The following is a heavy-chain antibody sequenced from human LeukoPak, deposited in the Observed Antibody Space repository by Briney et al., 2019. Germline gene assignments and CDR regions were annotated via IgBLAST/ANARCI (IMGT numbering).Heavy chain of an antibody. J-gene: IGHJ5*02. Sequence: GASVKVSYKASGYTFTSYYMHWVRQAPGQGLEWMGIINPSGGSTSYAQKFQGRVTMARDTSTSTVYMELSSLRSEDTAVYYCARDHTPLKIPGNWFDPWGQGTLVTVSS. D-gene: IGHD3-10*01. CDR2: INPSGGST. CDR3: ARDHTPLKIPGNWFDP. CDR1: GYTFTSYY. V-gene: IGHV1-46*01.